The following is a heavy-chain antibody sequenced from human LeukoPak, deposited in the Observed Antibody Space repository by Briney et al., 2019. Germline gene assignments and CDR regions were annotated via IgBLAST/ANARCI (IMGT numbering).Heavy chain of an antibody. Sequence: ASMKVSCKASGYSFTSYAIGWVRQAPGQGLEWMGWLSVYNGQTSYAQRFQGVFTMTTDTSTGTAYMELRSLRSDDTAVYYCARLLVTEYKTGWYGHNFDYWGQGTQVTVSS. CDR3: ARLLVTEYKTGWYGHNFDY. J-gene: IGHJ4*02. D-gene: IGHD6-19*01. V-gene: IGHV1-18*01. CDR2: LSVYNGQT. CDR1: GYSFTSYA.